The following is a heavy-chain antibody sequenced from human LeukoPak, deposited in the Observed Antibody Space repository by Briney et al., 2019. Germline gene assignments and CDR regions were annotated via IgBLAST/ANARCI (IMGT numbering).Heavy chain of an antibody. Sequence: SETLSLTCTVSGDSSSNSIYYWGWIRQPPGKGLEWIGSIDYSGSTYYSPSLKSRATVSIDTSKNHFSLKLSSVTAEDTAVYYCAKDGYSDYWGQGTLVTVSS. CDR2: IDYSGST. CDR1: GDSSSNSIYY. CDR3: AKDGYSDY. J-gene: IGHJ4*02. V-gene: IGHV4-39*07.